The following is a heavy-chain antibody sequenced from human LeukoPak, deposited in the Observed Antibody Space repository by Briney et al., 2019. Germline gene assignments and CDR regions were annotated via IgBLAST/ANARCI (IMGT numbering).Heavy chain of an antibody. CDR1: GFTFSSYS. J-gene: IGHJ6*04. V-gene: IGHV3-7*03. CDR2: IKEDSSEK. D-gene: IGHD5/OR15-5a*01. Sequence: PGGSLRLSCAASGFTFSSYSMSWVRQAPGKGLEWVANIKEDSSEKYYVDSVRGRFTISRDNAKHSLYLQVNSLRAEDTAVYYCASTPYYDMDVWGKGTTVTVSS. CDR3: ASTPYYDMDV.